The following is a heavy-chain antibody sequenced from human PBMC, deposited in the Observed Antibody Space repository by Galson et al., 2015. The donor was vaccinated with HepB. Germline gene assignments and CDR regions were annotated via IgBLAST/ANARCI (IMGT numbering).Heavy chain of an antibody. V-gene: IGHV3-15*07. D-gene: IGHD3-3*01. J-gene: IGHJ4*02. CDR3: TTGYDFWSGYYALPKTTAHRVDY. Sequence: SLRLSCAASGFTFSNAWMNWVRQAPGKGLEWVGRIKSKTDGGTTDYAAPVKGRFTISRDDSKNTLYLQMNSLKTEDTAVYYCTTGYDFWSGYYALPKTTAHRVDYWGQGTLVTVSS. CDR1: GFTFSNAW. CDR2: IKSKTDGGTT.